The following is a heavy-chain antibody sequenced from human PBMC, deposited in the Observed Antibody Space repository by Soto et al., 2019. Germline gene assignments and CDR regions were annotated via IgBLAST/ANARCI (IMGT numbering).Heavy chain of an antibody. J-gene: IGHJ6*02. CDR1: GYTFTSYG. CDR2: ISAYNGNT. D-gene: IGHD5-18*01. Sequence: ASVKVSCKASGYTFTSYGISWVRQAPGQGLEWMGWISAYNGNTNYAQKLQGRVTMTTDTSTSTAYMELRSLRSDDTAVYYCARDRAMVPYYYYGMDVWGQGTTVTVSS. V-gene: IGHV1-18*04. CDR3: ARDRAMVPYYYYGMDV.